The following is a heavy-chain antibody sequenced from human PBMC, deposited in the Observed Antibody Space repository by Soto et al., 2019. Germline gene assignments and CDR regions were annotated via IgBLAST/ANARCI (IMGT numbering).Heavy chain of an antibody. Sequence: KASETLSLTCTVSGGSVSSGSYYWSWIRQPPGKGLEWIGYIYYSGSTNYNPSLKSRVTISVDTSKNQFSLKLSSVTAADTAVYYCARGRTYGGDDAFDIWGQGTMVTVSS. CDR3: ARGRTYGGDDAFDI. J-gene: IGHJ3*02. V-gene: IGHV4-61*01. CDR2: IYYSGST. D-gene: IGHD4-17*01. CDR1: GGSVSSGSYY.